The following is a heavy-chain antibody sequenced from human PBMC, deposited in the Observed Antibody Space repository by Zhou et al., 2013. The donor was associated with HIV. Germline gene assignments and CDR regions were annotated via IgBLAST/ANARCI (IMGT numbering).Heavy chain of an antibody. Sequence: QVQLVQSGAEVKKPGSSVKVSCKASGGTFSSYAISWVRQAPGQGLEWMGGIIPIFGTANYAQKFQGRVTITTDESTSTAYMELSSLRSEDTAVYYCARDGLESLNSSSWEWFDPWGQGTLGHRLL. CDR1: GGTFSSYA. V-gene: IGHV1-69*05. D-gene: IGHD6-13*01. J-gene: IGHJ5*02. CDR2: IIPIFGTA. CDR3: ARDGLESLNSSSWEWFDP.